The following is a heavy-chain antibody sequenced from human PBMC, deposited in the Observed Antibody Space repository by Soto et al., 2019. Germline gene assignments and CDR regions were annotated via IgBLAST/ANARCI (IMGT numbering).Heavy chain of an antibody. D-gene: IGHD3-22*01. J-gene: IGHJ5*02. CDR2: IYYSGST. Sequence: SETLSLTCTVSGGSISSYYWSWIRQPPGKGLEWIGYIYYSGSTNYNPSLKSRVTISVDTSKNQFSLKLSSVTAADTAVYYCARSYDSGDWFDPWGQGTLVTVSS. CDR1: GGSISSYY. CDR3: ARSYDSGDWFDP. V-gene: IGHV4-59*01.